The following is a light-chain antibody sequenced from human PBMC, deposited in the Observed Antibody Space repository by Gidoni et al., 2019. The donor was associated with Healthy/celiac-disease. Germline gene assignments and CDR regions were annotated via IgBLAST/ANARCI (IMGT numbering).Light chain of an antibody. CDR1: QSVSSSY. Sequence: EIVLMQSPGTLSLSPGERATLSCRASQSVSSSYLAWYQQKPGQAPRLLIYGASSRATGIPDRFSGSGSGTDFTLTISRLESEDFAVYYCQQYGSSPPNTFGQGTKLEIK. CDR3: QQYGSSPPNT. V-gene: IGKV3-20*01. CDR2: GAS. J-gene: IGKJ2*01.